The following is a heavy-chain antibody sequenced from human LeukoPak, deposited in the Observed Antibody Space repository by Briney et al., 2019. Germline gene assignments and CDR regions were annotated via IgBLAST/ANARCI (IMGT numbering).Heavy chain of an antibody. CDR1: GYTFTSYA. CDR2: INAGKGNT. D-gene: IGHD4-17*01. V-gene: IGHV1-3*01. J-gene: IGHJ4*02. CDR3: ARDKTYYGDYYFDY. Sequence: ASVKVSCKASGYTFTSYAMHWVRQAPGQRLEWMGWINAGKGNTKYSQKFQGRVTITRDTSASTAYMELSSLRSEDTAVYYCARDKTYYGDYYFDYWGQGTLVTVSS.